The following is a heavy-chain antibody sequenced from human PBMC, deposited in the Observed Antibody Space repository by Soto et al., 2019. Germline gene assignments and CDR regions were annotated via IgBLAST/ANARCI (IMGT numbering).Heavy chain of an antibody. CDR1: GGSFSGYY. CDR3: ASRGAEYCSSTSCYPRWFDP. CDR2: INHSGST. V-gene: IGHV4-34*01. J-gene: IGHJ5*02. D-gene: IGHD2-2*01. Sequence: SETLSLTCAVYGGSFSGYYWSWIRQPPGKGLEWIGEINHSGSTNYNPSLKSRVTISVDTSKNQFSLKLSSVTAADTAVYYCASRGAEYCSSTSCYPRWFDPWGQGTLVTVSS.